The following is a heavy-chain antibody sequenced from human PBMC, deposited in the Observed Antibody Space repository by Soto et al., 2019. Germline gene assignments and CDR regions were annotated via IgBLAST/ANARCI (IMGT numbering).Heavy chain of an antibody. CDR3: ATEKYYYATSGYYY. D-gene: IGHD3-22*01. Sequence: GGSLRLSCAASGFKFDDYGMNWVRQAPGKGLEWVSGINRNSSSTCYADSVKGRFTISRDNAKNSLYLQMDSLRAEDTALYYCATEKYYYATSGYYYWGQGTLVTVSS. J-gene: IGHJ4*02. V-gene: IGHV3-20*04. CDR1: GFKFDDYG. CDR2: INRNSSST.